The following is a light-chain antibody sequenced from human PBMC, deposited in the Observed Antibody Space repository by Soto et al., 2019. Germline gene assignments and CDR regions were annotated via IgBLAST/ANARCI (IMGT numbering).Light chain of an antibody. Sequence: QSALTQPRSVSGSPGQSVTISCTGTSSDVGDYKYVSWYQQHPDKAPKLMIYDVTKRPSGVPDRFSGSKSGNTASLTISGLQAGDEADYYCCSYAGGFTPHVFGTGTKVTVL. CDR3: CSYAGGFTPHV. CDR1: SSDVGDYKY. J-gene: IGLJ1*01. CDR2: DVT. V-gene: IGLV2-11*01.